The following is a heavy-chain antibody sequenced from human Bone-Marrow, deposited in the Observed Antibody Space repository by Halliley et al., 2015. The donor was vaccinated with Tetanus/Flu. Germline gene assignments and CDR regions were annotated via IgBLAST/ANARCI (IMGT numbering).Heavy chain of an antibody. Sequence: CAASGFTFSGHAMTWVRRAPGRGLEWVSFISGSGASTIYADSVKGRFTISRDNSKNTLSLQMISLRAEDTATYYCAKGGMAAFDSWGQGTLVTVSS. CDR2: ISGSGAST. J-gene: IGHJ4*02. CDR1: GFTFSGHA. CDR3: AKGGMAAFDS. D-gene: IGHD6-13*01. V-gene: IGHV3-23*01.